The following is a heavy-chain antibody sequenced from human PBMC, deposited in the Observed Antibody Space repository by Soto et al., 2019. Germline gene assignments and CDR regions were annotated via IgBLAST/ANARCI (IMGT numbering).Heavy chain of an antibody. Sequence: PSETLSLTCTVSGGSISSYYWSWIRQPPGKGLDWIGYIYYSGSTNYNPSLKSRVTISVDTSKNQFSLKLSSVTAADTAVYYCARNGVGATTRANYYYYVMDVWGQGTKVTVSS. CDR2: IYYSGST. V-gene: IGHV4-59*08. CDR1: GGSISSYY. J-gene: IGHJ6*02. CDR3: ARNGVGATTRANYYYYVMDV. D-gene: IGHD1-26*01.